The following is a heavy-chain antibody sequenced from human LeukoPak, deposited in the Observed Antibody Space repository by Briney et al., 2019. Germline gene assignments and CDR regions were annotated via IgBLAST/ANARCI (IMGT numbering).Heavy chain of an antibody. V-gene: IGHV4-34*01. CDR1: GGSFSGYY. CDR2: INHSGST. D-gene: IGHD2-2*01. CDR3: ARGRGYCSSTSCYSNWFDP. Sequence: SEILSLTCAVYGGSFSGYYWSWIRQPPGKGLEWIGEINHSGSTNYNPSLKSRVTISVDTSKNQFSLKLSSVTAADTAVYYCARGRGYCSSTSCYSNWFDPWGQGTLVTVSS. J-gene: IGHJ5*02.